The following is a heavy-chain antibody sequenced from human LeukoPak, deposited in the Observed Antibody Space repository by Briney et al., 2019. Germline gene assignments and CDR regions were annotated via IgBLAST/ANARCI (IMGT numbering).Heavy chain of an antibody. Sequence: SETLSLTCTVSGGSISSGSYYWSWIRQPPGKGLVWIGYIYYSGSTNYNPSLKSRVTISVDTSKNQFSLKLSSVTAADTAVYYCARASSIDYGSGFVYDYWGQGTLVTVSS. CDR3: ARASSIDYGSGFVYDY. J-gene: IGHJ4*02. D-gene: IGHD3-10*01. V-gene: IGHV4-61*01. CDR1: GGSISSGSYY. CDR2: IYYSGST.